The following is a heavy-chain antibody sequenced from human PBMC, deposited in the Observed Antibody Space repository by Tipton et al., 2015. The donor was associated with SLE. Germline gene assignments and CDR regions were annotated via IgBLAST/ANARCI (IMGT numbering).Heavy chain of an antibody. CDR2: ISYDGGNE. V-gene: IGHV3-30*04. J-gene: IGHJ2*01. CDR1: GFTFSSYA. CDR3: ARDRIKWYFDL. Sequence: RSLRLSCAASGFTFSSYAMHWVRQAPGKGLEWVAVISYDGGNEYYADSVKGRFTISRDNSKNTLYLQMNSLRPEDTAVYYCARDRIKWYFDLWGRGTLVAVSA. D-gene: IGHD2/OR15-2a*01.